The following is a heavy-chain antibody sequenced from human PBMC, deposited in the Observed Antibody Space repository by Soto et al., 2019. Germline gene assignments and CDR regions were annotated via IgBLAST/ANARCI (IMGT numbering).Heavy chain of an antibody. V-gene: IGHV3-33*01. D-gene: IGHD6-13*01. CDR3: ARYRTYSSRWPQPDY. Sequence: PGGSLRLSCAASGFTFSSYGMHWVRQAPGKGLEWVAVIWYDGSNKCYADSVKGRFTISRDNSKNTLYLQMNSLRAEDTAVYYCARYRTYSSRWPQPDYWGKGTLVTVSS. CDR2: IWYDGSNK. J-gene: IGHJ4*02. CDR1: GFTFSSYG.